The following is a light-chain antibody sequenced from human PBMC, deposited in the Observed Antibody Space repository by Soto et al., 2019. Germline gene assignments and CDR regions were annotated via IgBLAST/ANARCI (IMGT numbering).Light chain of an antibody. CDR1: QGISSY. V-gene: IGKV1-9*01. Sequence: DIQMTQSPSTLSGSVGDRVTITCRASQGISSYLAWYQQKPGKAPNLLIYAASTLQSGVPSRFSGSGSGTDFTLTISSLQPEDFATYYCQQLNSYPITFGQGTRLEIK. CDR3: QQLNSYPIT. CDR2: AAS. J-gene: IGKJ5*01.